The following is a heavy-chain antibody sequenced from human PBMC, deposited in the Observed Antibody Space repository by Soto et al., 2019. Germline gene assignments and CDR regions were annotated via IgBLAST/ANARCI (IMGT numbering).Heavy chain of an antibody. CDR3: ARDYHPTYHESGWFYFDY. D-gene: IGHD6-19*01. CDR1: GFTFSDYR. CDR2: ISSDGSTT. Sequence: GGSLRLSCAASGFTFSDYRMHWVRQVPGKGLVWVSRISSDGSTTTYADSVKGRFIISRDNARNTVYLQINSLRAEDAGVYFCARDYHPTYHESGWFYFDYWGQGALVTVSS. J-gene: IGHJ4*02. V-gene: IGHV3-74*01.